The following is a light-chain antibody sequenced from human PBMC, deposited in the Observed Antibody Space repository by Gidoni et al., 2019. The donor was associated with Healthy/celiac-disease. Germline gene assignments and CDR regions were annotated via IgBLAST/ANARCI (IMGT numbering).Light chain of an antibody. Sequence: EIVLTQSPATLSLSPGERATLSCRASQSVSSYLAWYQQKPGQAPRLLIYDASNRATGIPARFSGGGSGTDFTLTISSLEPEDFAVYYCQQRETFGQGTKVEIK. J-gene: IGKJ1*01. CDR3: QQRET. CDR1: QSVSSY. V-gene: IGKV3-11*01. CDR2: DAS.